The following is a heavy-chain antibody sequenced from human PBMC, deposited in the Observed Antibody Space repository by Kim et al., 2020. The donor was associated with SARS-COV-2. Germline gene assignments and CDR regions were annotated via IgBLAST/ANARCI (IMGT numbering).Heavy chain of an antibody. Sequence: GGSLRLSCAASGFTFSSYSMNWVRQAPGKGLEWVSSISSSSSYIYYADSVKGRFTISRDNAKNSLYLQMNSLRAEDTAVYYCARDQSNIVATMREGYYYYYMDVWGKGTTVTVSS. J-gene: IGHJ6*03. CDR2: ISSSSSYI. CDR1: GFTFSSYS. CDR3: ARDQSNIVATMREGYYYYYMDV. D-gene: IGHD5-12*01. V-gene: IGHV3-21*01.